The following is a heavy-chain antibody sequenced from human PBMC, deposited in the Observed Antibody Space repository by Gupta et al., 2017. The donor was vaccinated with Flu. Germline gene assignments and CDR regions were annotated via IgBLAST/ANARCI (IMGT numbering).Heavy chain of an antibody. D-gene: IGHD4-23*01. CDR3: AKDYWVYGGNSGIPDY. CDR2: ISYDGSNK. J-gene: IGHJ4*02. V-gene: IGHV3-30*18. Sequence: QVQLVESGGGVVQPGRSLRLSCAASGFTFSSYGMHWVRQAPGKGLEWVAVISYDGSNKYYADSVKGRFTISRDNSKNTLYLQMNSLRAEDTAVYYCAKDYWVYGGNSGIPDYWGQGTLVTVSS. CDR1: GFTFSSYG.